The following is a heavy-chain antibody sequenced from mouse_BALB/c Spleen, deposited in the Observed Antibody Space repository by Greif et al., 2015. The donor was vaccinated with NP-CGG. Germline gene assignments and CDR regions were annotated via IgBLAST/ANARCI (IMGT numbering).Heavy chain of an antibody. CDR1: GYSFTGYY. CDR3: ARWNGNDVGYAMDY. CDR2: INPYNGAT. J-gene: IGHJ4*01. Sequence: VQLKQSGPELVKPGASVKISCKASGYSFTGYYMHWVKQSHVKSLEWIGRINPYNGATSYNQNFKDKASLTVDKSSSTAYMELHSLTSEDSAVYYCARWNGNDVGYAMDYWGQGTSVTVSS. D-gene: IGHD2-2*01. V-gene: IGHV1-31*01.